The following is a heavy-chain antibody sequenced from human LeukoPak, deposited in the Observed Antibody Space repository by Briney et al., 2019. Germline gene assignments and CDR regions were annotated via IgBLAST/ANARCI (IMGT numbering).Heavy chain of an antibody. CDR3: AKAREGTTAFDY. CDR2: ISGSGGST. CDR1: GFTFSSYA. V-gene: IGHV3-23*01. J-gene: IGHJ4*02. D-gene: IGHD1-7*01. Sequence: GGSLRLSCAASGFTFSSYAMSWVRQAPGKGLEWVSAISGSGGSTYYADSVKGRFTISRDNSKNTLYLQMNSLRVEDTAVYYCAKAREGTTAFDYWGQGTLVTVSS.